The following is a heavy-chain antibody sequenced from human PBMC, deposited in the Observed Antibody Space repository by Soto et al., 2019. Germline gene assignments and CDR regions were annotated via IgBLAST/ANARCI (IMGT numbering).Heavy chain of an antibody. CDR3: ARVSHHGEGNWGNYYYYYYMDV. CDR2: IYYSGST. Sequence: SETLSLTCTVSGGSISSYYWSWIRQPPGKGLEWIGYIYYSGSTNYNPSLKSRVTISVDTSKNQFSLKLSSVTAADTAVYYCARVSHHGEGNWGNYYYYYYMDVWGKGTTVTVSS. CDR1: GGSISSYY. V-gene: IGHV4-59*01. J-gene: IGHJ6*03. D-gene: IGHD7-27*01.